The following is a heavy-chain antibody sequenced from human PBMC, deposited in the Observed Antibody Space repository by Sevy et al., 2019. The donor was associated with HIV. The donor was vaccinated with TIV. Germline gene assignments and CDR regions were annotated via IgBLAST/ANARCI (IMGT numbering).Heavy chain of an antibody. CDR1: GFTFSDYA. V-gene: IGHV3-30*03. D-gene: IGHD2-8*01. Sequence: GGSLRLSCAASGFTFSDYAMHWVRQAPGKGLEWLSYISYDERAIYYLYSVRGRFSVSRDISKRTLFLQMNDLRPEDTAVYYCARRDVNHQYLMDYWGQGILVTVSS. J-gene: IGHJ4*02. CDR3: ARRDVNHQYLMDY. CDR2: ISYDERAI.